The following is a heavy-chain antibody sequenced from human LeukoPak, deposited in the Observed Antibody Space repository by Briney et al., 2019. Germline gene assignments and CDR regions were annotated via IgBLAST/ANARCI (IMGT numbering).Heavy chain of an antibody. D-gene: IGHD2-15*01. CDR2: INAGNGNT. CDR3: ARTSQPCSRSGGSCYQVVGWFDP. V-gene: IGHV1-3*01. CDR1: GYTFTTYV. J-gene: IGHJ5*02. Sequence: ASVKVSCKASGYTFTTYVMHWVRQAPGQRLEWMGWINAGNGNTKYSQKFQGRVTITRDTSASTAYMELSSLRSEDTAVYYCARTSQPCSRSGGSCYQVVGWFDPWGQGTLVTVSS.